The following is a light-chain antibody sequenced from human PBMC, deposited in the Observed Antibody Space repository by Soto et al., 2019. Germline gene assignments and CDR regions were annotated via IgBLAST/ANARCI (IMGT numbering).Light chain of an antibody. V-gene: IGLV2-14*01. CDR2: DVS. J-gene: IGLJ1*01. CDR3: GSYTSSSTYV. Sequence: SAPSPPGPVSGTPGPPTHTPPPRTPSDVGGYDYVPWYQQHPGKAPKLMIYDVSNRPSGVSNRFSGSKSGNTATLTISGLQAEDEADYYCGSYTSSSTYVFGTGTKVTVL. CDR1: PSDVGGYDY.